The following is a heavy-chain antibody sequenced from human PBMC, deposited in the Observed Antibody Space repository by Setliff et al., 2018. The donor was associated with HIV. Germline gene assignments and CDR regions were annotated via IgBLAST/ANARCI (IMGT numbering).Heavy chain of an antibody. CDR2: IYTSGKT. J-gene: IGHJ2*01. CDR3: ARAAYSGTYLWEPATDL. CDR1: GDSITRGSYY. D-gene: IGHD1-26*01. Sequence: SETLSLTCTVSGDSITRGSYYWSWIRQPAGKGLGWIGHIYTSGKTHYSPSLKSRITISADTSKNQLSLNLSSVTAADTAVCYCARAAYSGTYLWEPATDLWGRGTLVTVSS. V-gene: IGHV4-61*09.